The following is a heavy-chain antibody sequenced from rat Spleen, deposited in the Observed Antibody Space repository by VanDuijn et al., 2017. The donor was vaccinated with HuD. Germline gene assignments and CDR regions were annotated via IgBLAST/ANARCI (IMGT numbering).Heavy chain of an antibody. V-gene: IGHV5S23*01. CDR3: SSNNFDY. D-gene: IGHD1-10*01. J-gene: IGHJ2*01. CDR2: IADSGDYT. CDR1: GFTFSDYN. Sequence: EVQLVESGGGLVQPGRSLKLSCAASGFTFSDYNMAWIRQAPGKGLEWVASIADSGDYTYYPDSVKGRFTISRDNAKSTLYLQMDSLRSEDTATYYCSSNNFDYWGQGVVVTVSS.